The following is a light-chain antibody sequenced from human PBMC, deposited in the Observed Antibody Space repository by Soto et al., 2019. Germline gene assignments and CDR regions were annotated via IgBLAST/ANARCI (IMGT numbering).Light chain of an antibody. J-gene: IGKJ1*01. V-gene: IGKV3-15*01. CDR1: QSVSSN. CDR3: QQYNQRRT. CDR2: GAS. Sequence: RASQSVSSNLAWYQQKPGQDPRLLIYGASTRATGIPARISGSGPGTEFTLTITSLQSEDFAVYYCQQYNQRRTCGQGTKADIK.